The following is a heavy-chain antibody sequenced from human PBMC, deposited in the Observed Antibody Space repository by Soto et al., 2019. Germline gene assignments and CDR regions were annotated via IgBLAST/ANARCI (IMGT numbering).Heavy chain of an antibody. CDR3: AREYYYDSSGYYPSDY. CDR2: IYYSGST. CDR1: GGSMSSGDYY. Sequence: PSXTLSLTCTVSGGSMSSGDYYWSWIRQPPGKGLEWIGNIYYSGSTYYNPSLKSRVSISIDTSKNQFSLKLRSVTAADTAVYYCAREYYYDSSGYYPSDYWGQGTLVTVSS. D-gene: IGHD3-22*01. V-gene: IGHV4-30-4*01. J-gene: IGHJ4*02.